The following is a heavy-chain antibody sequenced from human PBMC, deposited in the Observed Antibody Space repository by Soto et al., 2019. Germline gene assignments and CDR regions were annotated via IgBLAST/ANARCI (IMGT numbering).Heavy chain of an antibody. CDR3: SRPGYSNYDYDY. Sequence: EVQLVESGGGLVQPGGSLKLSCAASVFTLSGSVIYWVRQPSGKGLEWVGRIRSRSNGYATAYAASVRGRFTISRDDSKNTAYLQMNSLKTEDTAVYYCSRPGYSNYDYDYWGQGTLVTVSS. D-gene: IGHD5-12*01. CDR1: VFTLSGSV. V-gene: IGHV3-73*02. CDR2: IRSRSNGYAT. J-gene: IGHJ4*02.